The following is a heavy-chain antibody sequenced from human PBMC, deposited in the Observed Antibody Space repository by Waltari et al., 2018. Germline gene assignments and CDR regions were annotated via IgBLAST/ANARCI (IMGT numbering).Heavy chain of an antibody. Sequence: EVQLVQSGAEVKKPGESLTIHGKGSGYSFTSYWLGWVRQMPWKGLEWMGIIYPGDSDTRYSPSFQGQVTISADKSISTAYLQWSSLKASDTAMYYCARTPWYSGSYYYFDYWGQGTLVTVSS. J-gene: IGHJ4*02. V-gene: IGHV5-51*01. D-gene: IGHD1-26*01. CDR1: GYSFTSYW. CDR3: ARTPWYSGSYYYFDY. CDR2: IYPGDSDT.